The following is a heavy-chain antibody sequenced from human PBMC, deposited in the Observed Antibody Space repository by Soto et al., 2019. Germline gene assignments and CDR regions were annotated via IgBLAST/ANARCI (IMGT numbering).Heavy chain of an antibody. J-gene: IGHJ4*02. CDR3: AKSATVPAAIAY. D-gene: IGHD2-2*02. Sequence: ASVKVSCKASGYTFTSYAMHWVRQAPGQRLEWMGWINAGNGNTKYSQKFQGRVTITRDTSASTAYMELSSLRSEDTAVYYCAKSATVPAAIAYWGQGTLVTVSS. V-gene: IGHV1-3*01. CDR2: INAGNGNT. CDR1: GYTFTSYA.